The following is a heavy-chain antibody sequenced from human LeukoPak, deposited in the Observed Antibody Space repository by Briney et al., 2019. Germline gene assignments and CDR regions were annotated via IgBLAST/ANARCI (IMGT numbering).Heavy chain of an antibody. V-gene: IGHV3-11*01. J-gene: IGHJ4*02. CDR2: ISGSGPDI. CDR1: GFTFSDYY. Sequence: PGGSLRLSCAASGFTFSDYYMSWIRQVPGRGRGGVSYISGSGPDIFYADSVKGRFTLSRDNAENSLYLQMSSLSAEDTAVYYCARGRDTVVWGQGTLVTVSS. D-gene: IGHD2-15*01. CDR3: ARGRDTVV.